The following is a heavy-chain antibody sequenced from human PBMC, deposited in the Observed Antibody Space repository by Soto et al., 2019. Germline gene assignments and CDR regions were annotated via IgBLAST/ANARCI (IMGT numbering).Heavy chain of an antibody. CDR1: GGSISSSSYY. V-gene: IGHV4-39*01. D-gene: IGHD4-4*01. Sequence: SETLSLTCTVSGGSISSSSYYWGWIRQPPGKGLEWIGSIYYSGSTYYNPSLKSRVTISVDTPKNQFSLKLSSVTAADTAVYYCARHLMTTVTFNWFDPWGQGTLVTVSS. J-gene: IGHJ5*02. CDR3: ARHLMTTVTFNWFDP. CDR2: IYYSGST.